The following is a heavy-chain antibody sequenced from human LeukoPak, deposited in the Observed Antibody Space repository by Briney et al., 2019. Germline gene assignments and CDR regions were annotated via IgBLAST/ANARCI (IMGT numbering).Heavy chain of an antibody. CDR2: ISSSSSYI. J-gene: IGHJ4*02. Sequence: GGSLRLSCVASGFTFSSYSMNWVRQAPGKGLEWVSSISSSSSYIYYADSVKGRFTISRDNAKNSLYLQMNSLRAEDTAVYYCASGPSKAGTLYWGQGTLVTVSS. V-gene: IGHV3-21*01. CDR3: ASGPSKAGTLY. D-gene: IGHD6-13*01. CDR1: GFTFSSYS.